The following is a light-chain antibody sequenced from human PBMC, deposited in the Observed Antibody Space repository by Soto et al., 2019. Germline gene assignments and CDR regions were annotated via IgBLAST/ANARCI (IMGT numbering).Light chain of an antibody. CDR3: QQYNNWPRT. V-gene: IGKV3-15*01. CDR1: QSVSSN. CDR2: GAS. J-gene: IGKJ1*01. Sequence: EVVVTQSLDTLSLSPGERATLXXXASQSVSSNLAWYQQKPGQAPRLLIYGASTRATGIPARFSGSGSGTEFTLTISSLQSEDFAVYYCQQYNNWPRTFGQGTKVDIK.